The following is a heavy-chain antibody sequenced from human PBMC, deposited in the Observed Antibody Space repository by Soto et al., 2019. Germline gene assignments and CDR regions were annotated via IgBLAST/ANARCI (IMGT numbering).Heavy chain of an antibody. Sequence: QVQLVQSGAEVKKPGASVRVSCKASGYSFSSNDINWVRQAIGQGLEWMGWMNPNSGNTGYAQRFRGRLPMPRDPPRGTANMELGGWGLKDRVGYYCARVGCRAFDIWGQGTMVTVSS. CDR2: MNPNSGNT. J-gene: IGHJ3*02. CDR3: ARVGCRAFDI. D-gene: IGHD2-2*03. CDR1: GYSFSSND. V-gene: IGHV1-8*01.